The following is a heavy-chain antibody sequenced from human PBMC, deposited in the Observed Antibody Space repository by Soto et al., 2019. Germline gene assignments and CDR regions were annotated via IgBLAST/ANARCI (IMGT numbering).Heavy chain of an antibody. Sequence: ASVKVSCKASGYTFASYGISWVRQAPGQGLEWMGWISAYNGNTNYAQKLQGRVTMTTDTSASTAYMELSSLRSDDTAVYYCARGLNVYYSDYWGQGTLVTVSS. D-gene: IGHD3-10*01. CDR1: GYTFASYG. V-gene: IGHV1-18*01. CDR2: ISAYNGNT. CDR3: ARGLNVYYSDY. J-gene: IGHJ4*02.